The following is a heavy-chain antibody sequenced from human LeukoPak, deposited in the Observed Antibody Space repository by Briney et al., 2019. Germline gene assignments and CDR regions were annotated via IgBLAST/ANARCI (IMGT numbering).Heavy chain of an antibody. CDR1: GYTLTELS. Sequence: RASVKVSCEVSGYTLTELSMHWVRQAPGKGLEWMGGFDPGDGETIYARKFQGRVTMTEDTSTDTAYMELSSLRSEDTAVYYCATTKYYYDSSGFDYWGQGTLVTVSS. V-gene: IGHV1-24*01. CDR3: ATTKYYYDSSGFDY. D-gene: IGHD3-22*01. CDR2: FDPGDGET. J-gene: IGHJ4*02.